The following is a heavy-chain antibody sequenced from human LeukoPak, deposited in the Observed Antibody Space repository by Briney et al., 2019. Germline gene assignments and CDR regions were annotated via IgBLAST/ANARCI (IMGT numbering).Heavy chain of an antibody. D-gene: IGHD6-13*01. Sequence: SETLSLTCTVSGGSISSSSYYWGWIRQPPGKGLEWIGSIYYSGSTYYNPSLKSRVTISVDTSKNQFSLKLSSVTAADTAVYYCARSPVGQGNGSGMMWYSSSWYYFDYWGQGTLVTVSS. J-gene: IGHJ4*02. CDR3: ARSPVGQGNGSGMMWYSSSWYYFDY. V-gene: IGHV4-39*07. CDR1: GGSISSSSYY. CDR2: IYYSGST.